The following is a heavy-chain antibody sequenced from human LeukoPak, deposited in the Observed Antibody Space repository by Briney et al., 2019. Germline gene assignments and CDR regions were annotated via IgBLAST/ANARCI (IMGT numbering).Heavy chain of an antibody. J-gene: IGHJ4*02. CDR2: IYSSGST. V-gene: IGHV4-4*07. Sequence: SETLSLTCTVPGGSISSYYWSWIRQPAGKGLEWIGRIYSSGSTNYNPSLKSRVTMSVDTSKNQFSLKLSSVTAADTAIYYCTGGGSRTFDYWGQGTLVTVSS. D-gene: IGHD5/OR15-5a*01. CDR3: TGGGSRTFDY. CDR1: GGSISSYY.